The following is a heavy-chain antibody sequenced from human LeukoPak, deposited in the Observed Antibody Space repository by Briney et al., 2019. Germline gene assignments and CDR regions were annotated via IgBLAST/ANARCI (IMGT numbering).Heavy chain of an antibody. J-gene: IGHJ4*02. CDR2: ISRGGDVT. CDR3: AARPGEVAVPYDY. CDR1: GFTFSTYA. V-gene: IGHV3-23*01. D-gene: IGHD2-15*01. Sequence: PGGSLRLSCAASGFTFSTYAMTWVRQAPGKGLEWVSLISRGGDVTYYADSVKGRFTISRDSSKNTLYLQTHSLRAEDTAVYYCAARPGEVAVPYDYWGQGTLVTVSS.